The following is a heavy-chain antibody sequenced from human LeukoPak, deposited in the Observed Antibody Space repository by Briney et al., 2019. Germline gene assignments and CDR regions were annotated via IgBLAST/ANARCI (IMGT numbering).Heavy chain of an antibody. CDR2: INHSGST. J-gene: IGHJ5*02. D-gene: IGHD3-10*01. Sequence: SETLSLTCAVCGGPFSGYYWSWIRQPPGKGLEWIGEINHSGSTNYNPSLKSRVTISVDTSKNQFSLKLSSVTAADAAVYYCARGGISWPYYYGSGSYHSWFDPWGQGTLVTVSS. CDR1: GGPFSGYY. CDR3: ARGGISWPYYYGSGSYHSWFDP. V-gene: IGHV4-34*01.